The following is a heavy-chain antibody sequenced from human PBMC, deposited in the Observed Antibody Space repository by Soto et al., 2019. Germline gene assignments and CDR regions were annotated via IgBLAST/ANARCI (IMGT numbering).Heavy chain of an antibody. CDR1: GGAISTYY. CDR3: ARVSPALYYFAY. D-gene: IGHD2-2*01. V-gene: IGHV4-59*01. J-gene: IGHJ4*02. Sequence: SETLSLTCTISGGAISTYYWSCIRQPPWKGLEWIGYIYYSGSTNYNPSLKSRVTISVDTSKNPFSLKLSSVTAADTAVYYCARVSPALYYFAYWGQGTIVTLSS. CDR2: IYYSGST.